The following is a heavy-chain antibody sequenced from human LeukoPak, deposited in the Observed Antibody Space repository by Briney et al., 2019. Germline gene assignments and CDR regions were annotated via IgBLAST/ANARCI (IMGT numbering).Heavy chain of an antibody. CDR2: INPNSGGT. V-gene: IGHV1-2*02. Sequence: GASVKVSCKASGYTFTCYYMHWVRQAPGQGLGWMGWINPNSGGTNYAQKFQGRVTMTSDTSISTAYVDLSRLRSDDMAVYYCARGSYYDSSGYSGVRLFDYWGQGTLVTVSS. CDR1: GYTFTCYY. J-gene: IGHJ4*02. D-gene: IGHD3-22*01. CDR3: ARGSYYDSSGYSGVRLFDY.